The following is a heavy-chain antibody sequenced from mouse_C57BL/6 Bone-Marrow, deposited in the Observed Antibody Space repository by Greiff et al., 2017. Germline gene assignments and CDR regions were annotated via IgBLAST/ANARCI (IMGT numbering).Heavy chain of an antibody. CDR3: ESGTWGREDFDY. D-gene: IGHD4-1*01. CDR1: GYTFTDYY. V-gene: IGHV1-76*01. CDR2: IYPGSGNT. J-gene: IGHJ2*02. Sequence: VQLQESGAELVRPGASVKLSCKASGYTFTDYYINWVKQRPGQGLEWIARIYPGSGNTYYNEKFKGKATLTVEKSSSTAYMQRSSLTSEDSAVDFCESGTWGREDFDYWGQGTSLTVSS.